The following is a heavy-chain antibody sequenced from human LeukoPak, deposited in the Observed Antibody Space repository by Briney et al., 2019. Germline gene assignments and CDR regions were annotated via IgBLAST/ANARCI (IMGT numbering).Heavy chain of an antibody. CDR3: ARLMVRGVITHYYYYIDV. CDR2: INRSGST. J-gene: IGHJ6*03. V-gene: IGHV4-34*01. CDR1: GCSFSGYY. D-gene: IGHD3-10*01. Sequence: SETLSLTCAVSGCSFSGYYWSWIRQPPGKGLEWIGLINRSGSTNYNPSPKRRVTISVDTPKNQFSQKLSSVTAADTAVYYCARLMVRGVITHYYYYIDVWGKGPTVTISS.